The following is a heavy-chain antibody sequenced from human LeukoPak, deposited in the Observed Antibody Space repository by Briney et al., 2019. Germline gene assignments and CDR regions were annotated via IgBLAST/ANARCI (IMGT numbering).Heavy chain of an antibody. CDR2: IKSKTYGETT. CDR1: GFTFDDYG. D-gene: IGHD5-24*01. CDR3: TRIRDAYTLDY. Sequence: GGSLRLSCAASGFTFDDYGMSWVRQAPGKGLEWLGFIKSKTYGETTGYAASVRGRFTISRDDSESIAYLQMNSLKTEDTAVYFCTRIRDAYTLDYWGQGTLVTVSS. V-gene: IGHV3-49*04. J-gene: IGHJ4*02.